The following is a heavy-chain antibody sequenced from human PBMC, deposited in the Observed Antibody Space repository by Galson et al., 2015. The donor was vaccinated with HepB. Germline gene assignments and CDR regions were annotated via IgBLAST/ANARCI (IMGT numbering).Heavy chain of an antibody. D-gene: IGHD6-13*01. CDR1: GFTFSSYS. CDR3: ARDVSPGIAAAGPDLFQQTDY. CDR2: ISSSSSTI. Sequence: SLRLSCAASGFTFSSYSMNWVRQAPGKGLEWVSYISSSSSTIYYADSVKGRFTISRDNAKNSLYLQMNSLRDEDTAVYYCARDVSPGIAAAGPDLFQQTDYWGQGTLVTVSS. J-gene: IGHJ4*02. V-gene: IGHV3-48*02.